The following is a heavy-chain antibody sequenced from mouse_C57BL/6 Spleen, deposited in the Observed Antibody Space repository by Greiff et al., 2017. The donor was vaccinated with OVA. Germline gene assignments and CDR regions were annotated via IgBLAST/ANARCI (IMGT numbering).Heavy chain of an antibody. CDR1: GYTFTSYW. V-gene: IGHV1-59*01. Sequence: QVQLQQPGAELVRPGTSVKLSCKASGYTFTSYWMHWVKQRPGQGLEWIGVIDPSDSYTNYNQKFKGKATLTVDTSSSTAYMQLSSLTSEDSAVYYCARPPYYGSSYGYAMNYWGQGTSVTVSS. J-gene: IGHJ4*01. CDR2: IDPSDSYT. CDR3: ARPPYYGSSYGYAMNY. D-gene: IGHD1-1*01.